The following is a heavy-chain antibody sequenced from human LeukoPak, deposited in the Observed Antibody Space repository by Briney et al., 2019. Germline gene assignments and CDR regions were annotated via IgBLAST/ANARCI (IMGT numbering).Heavy chain of an antibody. J-gene: IGHJ4*02. V-gene: IGHV3-30*02. CDR1: GFTVSSNY. CDR3: ATPPNGGDLNYYFDS. Sequence: SGGSLRLSCAASGFTVSSNYMSWVRQAPGKGLEWVSFIRYDESNKYYADSVKGRFTISRDNSKNTVYLQMNSLRAEDTAVYYCATPPNGGDLNYYFDSWGQGTLVTVSS. CDR2: IRYDESNK. D-gene: IGHD2-21*01.